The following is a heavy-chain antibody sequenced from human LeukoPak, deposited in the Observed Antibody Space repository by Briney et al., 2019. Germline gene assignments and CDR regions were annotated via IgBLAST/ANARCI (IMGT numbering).Heavy chain of an antibody. CDR3: ARDNSGSYSDFDY. CDR1: GFTFSSYA. V-gene: IGHV3-30*04. CDR2: ISYDGSNK. D-gene: IGHD1-26*01. J-gene: IGHJ4*02. Sequence: GRSLRLSCAAYGFTFSSYAMHWVRQAPGKGLEWVAVISYDGSNKYYADSVKGRFTISRDNSKNTLYLQMNSLRAEGTAVYYCARDNSGSYSDFDYWGQGTLVTVSS.